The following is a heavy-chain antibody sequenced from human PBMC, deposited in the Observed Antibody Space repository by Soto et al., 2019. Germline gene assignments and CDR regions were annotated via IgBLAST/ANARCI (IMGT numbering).Heavy chain of an antibody. V-gene: IGHV3-53*04. CDR3: ARDFRPPYGVRYFDY. Sequence: EVPLVESGGGLVQPGGFLRLSCAASGFTVSSNYMSWVRQAPGKGLEWVSVIYSGGSTYYADSVKGRFTISRHNSKNTLYLLMNSLRAEDTAVYYCARDFRPPYGVRYFDYWGQGTLGTVSS. CDR1: GFTVSSNY. D-gene: IGHD4-17*01. J-gene: IGHJ4*02. CDR2: IYSGGST.